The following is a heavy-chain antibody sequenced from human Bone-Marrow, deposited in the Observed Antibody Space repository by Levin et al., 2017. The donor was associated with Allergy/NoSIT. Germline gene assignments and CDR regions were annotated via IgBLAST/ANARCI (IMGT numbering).Heavy chain of an antibody. CDR2: IYPDDSET. D-gene: IGHD2-2*01. Sequence: WASVKVSCKGSGYSFTSHWIGWVRQVPGEGLEWMGIIYPDDSETRYSPSFQGQVTISADKSISTAYLQWSSLKASDTAIYYCARIYCTSTNCYGNYYYYHMDVWGKGTSVTVSS. CDR3: ARIYCTSTNCYGNYYYYHMDV. J-gene: IGHJ6*03. CDR1: GYSFTSHW. V-gene: IGHV5-51*01.